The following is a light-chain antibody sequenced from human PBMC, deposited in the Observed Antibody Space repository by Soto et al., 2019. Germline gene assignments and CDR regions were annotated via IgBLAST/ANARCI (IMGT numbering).Light chain of an antibody. CDR2: DAS. V-gene: IGKV1-5*01. CDR1: QSINRW. CDR3: QQFHSFPIT. J-gene: IGKJ5*01. Sequence: DIQMTQSPSSLSASAGDRVTITCRASQSINRWLAWYQQKPGKAPKLLINDASSLESGVPSRFSGSGSGTEFTLTISSLQPDDFATYYCQQFHSFPITFGQGTRLDVK.